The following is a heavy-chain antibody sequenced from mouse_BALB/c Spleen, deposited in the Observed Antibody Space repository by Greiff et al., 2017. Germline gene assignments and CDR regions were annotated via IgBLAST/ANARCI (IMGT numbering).Heavy chain of an antibody. V-gene: IGHV1-14*01. Sequence: VQLQQSGPELVKPGASVKMSCKASGYTFTSYVMHWVKQKPGQGLEWIGYINPYNDGTKYNEKFKGKATLTADKSSSTAYMELSSLTSEDSAVYYCARGGIYYDYDGGYAMDYWGQGTSVTVSS. J-gene: IGHJ4*01. CDR3: ARGGIYYDYDGGYAMDY. D-gene: IGHD2-4*01. CDR1: GYTFTSYV. CDR2: INPYNDGT.